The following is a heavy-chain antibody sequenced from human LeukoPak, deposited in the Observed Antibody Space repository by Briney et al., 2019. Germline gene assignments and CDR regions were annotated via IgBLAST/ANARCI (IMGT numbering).Heavy chain of an antibody. CDR2: ISYDGSNK. V-gene: IGHV3-30*04. J-gene: IGHJ4*02. Sequence: GGSLRLSCAASGFTFSSYAMHWVRQAPGKGLEWVAVISYDGSNKYYADSVKGRFTISRDNSKNTLYLQMNSLRAEDTAVYYCARDTGGSYTVSESCFDYWGQGTLVTVSS. CDR3: ARDTGGSYTVSESCFDY. CDR1: GFTFSSYA. D-gene: IGHD1-26*01.